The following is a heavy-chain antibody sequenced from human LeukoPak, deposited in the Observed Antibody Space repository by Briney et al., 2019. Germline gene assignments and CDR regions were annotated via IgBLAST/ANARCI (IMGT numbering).Heavy chain of an antibody. CDR3: ARDYRWACRTTCCYLFDY. Sequence: QPGGSLRLSCAASGFTFSSYGMHWVRQAPGKGLEWVAVISYDGSNKYYADSVKGRFTISRDDSKNTLYVQMNSLRPEDTAVYYCARDYRWACRTTCCYLFDYWGQGTLVTVSS. D-gene: IGHD2-2*01. V-gene: IGHV3-30*19. CDR2: ISYDGSNK. CDR1: GFTFSSYG. J-gene: IGHJ4*02.